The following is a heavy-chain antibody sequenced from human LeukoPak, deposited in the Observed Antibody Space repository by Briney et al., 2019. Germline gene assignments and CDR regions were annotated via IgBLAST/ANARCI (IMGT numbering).Heavy chain of an antibody. J-gene: IGHJ3*02. CDR1: GGSFSGYY. CDR3: ARHPRGNFDI. V-gene: IGHV4-34*01. D-gene: IGHD3-10*01. Sequence: SETLSLTCAVYGGSFSGYYWSWIRQPPGKGLEWIGETNHSGSTNYNPSLKSRVTISVDTSKNQFSLKLSSVTAADTAVYYCARHPRGNFDIWGQGTMVTVPS. CDR2: TNHSGST.